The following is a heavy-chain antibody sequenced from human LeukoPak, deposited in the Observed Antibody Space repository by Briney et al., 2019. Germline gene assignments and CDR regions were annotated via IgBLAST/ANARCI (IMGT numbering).Heavy chain of an antibody. V-gene: IGHV1-69*05. Sequence: SVKVSCKASGGTFSSYAISWVRQAPGQGLEWMGRIIPIFGTANYAQKFQGRVTITTDESTSTAYMEQSSLRSEDTAVYYCARTIAVANAYFDYWGQGTLVTVSS. CDR3: ARTIAVANAYFDY. CDR2: IIPIFGTA. CDR1: GGTFSSYA. J-gene: IGHJ4*02. D-gene: IGHD6-19*01.